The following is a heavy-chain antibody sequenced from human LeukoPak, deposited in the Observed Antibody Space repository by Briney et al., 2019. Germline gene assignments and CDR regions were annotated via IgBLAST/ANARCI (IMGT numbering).Heavy chain of an antibody. CDR2: ISYDGSNK. J-gene: IGHJ5*02. D-gene: IGHD6-6*01. CDR1: GFTFSSYA. V-gene: IGHV3-30-3*01. Sequence: GRSPRLSCAASGFTFSSYAMHWVRQAPGKGLEWVAVISYDGSNKYYADSVKGRFTISRDNSKNTLYLQMNSLRAEDTAVYYCARGIAAHTPWFDPWGQGTLVTVSS. CDR3: ARGIAAHTPWFDP.